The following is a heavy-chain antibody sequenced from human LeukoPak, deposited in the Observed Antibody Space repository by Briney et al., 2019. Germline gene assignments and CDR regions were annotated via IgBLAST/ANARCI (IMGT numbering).Heavy chain of an antibody. CDR3: ARESIVGATLHAFDI. J-gene: IGHJ3*02. V-gene: IGHV1-2*02. CDR2: INPYSGGT. CDR1: GYTFTGYY. D-gene: IGHD1-26*01. Sequence: ASVKVSCKASGYTFTGYYMHWVRQAPGQGLEWMGWINPYSGGTNYAQKFQGRVTMTRDTSISTAYMELSRLRSDDTAVYYCARESIVGATLHAFDIWGQGTMVTVSS.